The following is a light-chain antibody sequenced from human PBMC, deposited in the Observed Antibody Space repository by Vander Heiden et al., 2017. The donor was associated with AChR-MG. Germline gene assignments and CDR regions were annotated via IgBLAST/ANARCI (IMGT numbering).Light chain of an antibody. CDR1: SLRSYY. J-gene: IGLJ1*01. Sequence: SSELTQDPAVSVALGQTVRITCQGDSLRSYYASWYQQKPGQAPVLVIYGKNNRPSGIPDRFSGSSSGNTASLTIPGAQAEDEADYYCNSRDSSGNHPHVFGTGTKVTVL. CDR2: GKN. V-gene: IGLV3-19*01. CDR3: NSRDSSGNHPHV.